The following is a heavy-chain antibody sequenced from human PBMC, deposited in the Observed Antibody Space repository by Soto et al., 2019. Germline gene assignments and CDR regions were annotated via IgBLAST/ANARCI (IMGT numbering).Heavy chain of an antibody. V-gene: IGHV1-46*01. CDR1: GYTFTSYY. D-gene: IGHD2-15*01. Sequence: VASVKVSCKASGYTFTSYYMHWVRQAPGQGLEWMGIINPSGGSTSYAQKFQGRVTMTRDTSTSTVYMELSSLRSEDTAVYYCARDDCSGGSCYSSWFDPWGQGTLVTVSS. CDR2: INPSGGST. CDR3: ARDDCSGGSCYSSWFDP. J-gene: IGHJ5*02.